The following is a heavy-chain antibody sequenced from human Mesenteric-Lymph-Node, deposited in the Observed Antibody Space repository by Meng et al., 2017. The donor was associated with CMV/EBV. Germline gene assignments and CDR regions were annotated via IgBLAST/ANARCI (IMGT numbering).Heavy chain of an antibody. Sequence: GGSLRLSCAASGLTFSRYSMNWVRQAPGKGLEWVAFISSSSSSYISYADSVKGRFTISRDNAKSSLYLQMNSLRDEDTAVYYCARLGAIAYCGGDCSDDYWGQGTLVTVSS. D-gene: IGHD2-21*01. CDR3: ARLGAIAYCGGDCSDDY. CDR2: ISSSSSSYI. J-gene: IGHJ4*02. V-gene: IGHV3-21*01. CDR1: GLTFSRYS.